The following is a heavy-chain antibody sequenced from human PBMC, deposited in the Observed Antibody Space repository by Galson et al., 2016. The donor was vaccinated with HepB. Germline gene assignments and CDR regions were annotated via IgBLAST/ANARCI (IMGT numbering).Heavy chain of an antibody. D-gene: IGHD1/OR15-1a*01. J-gene: IGHJ6*02. CDR2: ISSSSNYI. V-gene: IGHV3-21*01. Sequence: SLRLSCAASGFTISSYIMDWVRQAPGKGLEWVSSISSSSNYIYYTDSVKGRFTISRDNAKNSLYLQMNSLRAEDTAVYYCARLTYRLPGTYGLDVWGQGTTVTVSS. CDR3: ARLTYRLPGTYGLDV. CDR1: GFTISSYI.